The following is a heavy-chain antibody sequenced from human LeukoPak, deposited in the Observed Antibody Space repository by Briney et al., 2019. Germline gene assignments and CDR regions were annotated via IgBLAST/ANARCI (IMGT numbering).Heavy chain of an antibody. Sequence: GGSLRLSCAASGFTFSNYWMHWVRQAPGKGLVWVSRINSDGINTSYADSVKGRFTISRDNAKNTLYLQMNSLRADDTVVHYCARSGRGGAFDIWGQGTMVTVSS. CDR2: INSDGINT. D-gene: IGHD1-26*01. CDR3: ARSGRGGAFDI. J-gene: IGHJ3*02. CDR1: GFTFSNYW. V-gene: IGHV3-74*01.